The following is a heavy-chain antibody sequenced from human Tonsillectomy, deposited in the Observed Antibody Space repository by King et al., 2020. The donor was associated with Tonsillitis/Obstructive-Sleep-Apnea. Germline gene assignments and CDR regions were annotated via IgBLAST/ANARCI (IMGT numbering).Heavy chain of an antibody. CDR3: ARDAPPTYYDSSGYYFVAFDI. Sequence: QLQLQESGPGLVKPSQTLSLTCTVSGVSISSGGYYWSWIRQHPGKGLEWIGYIYYSGSTYYNPSLKSRVTISVDTSKNQFSLKLSSVTAADTAVYYCARDAPPTYYDSSGYYFVAFDIWGQGTMVTVSS. D-gene: IGHD3-22*01. CDR1: GVSISSGGYY. J-gene: IGHJ3*02. CDR2: IYYSGST. V-gene: IGHV4-31*03.